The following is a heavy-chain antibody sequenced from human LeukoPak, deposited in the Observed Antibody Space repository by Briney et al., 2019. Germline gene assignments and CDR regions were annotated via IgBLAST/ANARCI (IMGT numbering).Heavy chain of an antibody. CDR3: ARQRYCTNGVCHRSFDY. CDR1: GGSFSGYY. CDR2: INHSGST. J-gene: IGHJ4*02. Sequence: SETLSLTCAVYGGSFSGYYWSWIRQPPGKGLEWIGEINHSGSTNYNPSLKSRVTMSVDTSKNQFSLKLSSVTAADTAVYYCARQRYCTNGVCHRSFDYWGQGTLVTVSS. V-gene: IGHV4-34*01. D-gene: IGHD2-8*01.